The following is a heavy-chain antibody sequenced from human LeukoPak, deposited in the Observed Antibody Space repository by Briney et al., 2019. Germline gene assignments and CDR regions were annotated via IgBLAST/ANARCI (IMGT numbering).Heavy chain of an antibody. V-gene: IGHV4-39*07. CDR2: IYYSGST. J-gene: IGHJ5*02. Sequence: SETLSLTCSVSGGPISSSRYYRGWIRQPSGKGLEWPGSIYYSGSTYYNPALKSRVTISVDTSKIQFSLKLSSVTAADTAVYYCARESDRYCSSTSCPNWYDPWGQGTLVTVSS. CDR1: GGPISSSRYY. CDR3: ARESDRYCSSTSCPNWYDP. D-gene: IGHD2-2*01.